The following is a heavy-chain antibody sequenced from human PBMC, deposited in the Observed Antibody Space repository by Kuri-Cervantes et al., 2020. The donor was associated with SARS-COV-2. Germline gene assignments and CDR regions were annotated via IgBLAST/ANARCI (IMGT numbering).Heavy chain of an antibody. J-gene: IGHJ4*02. CDR2: IDPSDSYT. Sequence: KVSCKTSGYTFTNYWINWVRQMPGKGLEWMGRIDPSDSYTYYSPSFQGHVTISADKSISTAYLQWSSLKASDTAMYYCARQSADCSSTSCYIDYWGQGTLVTVSS. CDR1: GYTFTNYW. CDR3: ARQSADCSSTSCYIDY. V-gene: IGHV5-10-1*01. D-gene: IGHD2-2*02.